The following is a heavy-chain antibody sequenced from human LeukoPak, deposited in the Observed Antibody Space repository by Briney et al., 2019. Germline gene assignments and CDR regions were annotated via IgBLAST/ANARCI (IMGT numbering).Heavy chain of an antibody. Sequence: ASVKVSCKASGGTFSSYAISWVRQAPGQGLEWMGRIIPILGIANYAQKFQGRVTITADKSTSTAYMELSGLRSEDTAVYYCASPRENDSSGYLDYWGQGTLVTVSS. CDR1: GGTFSSYA. CDR2: IIPILGIA. CDR3: ASPRENDSSGYLDY. V-gene: IGHV1-69*04. J-gene: IGHJ4*02. D-gene: IGHD3-22*01.